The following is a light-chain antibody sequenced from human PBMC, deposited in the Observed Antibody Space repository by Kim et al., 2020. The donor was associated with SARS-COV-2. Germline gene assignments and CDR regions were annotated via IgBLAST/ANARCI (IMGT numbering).Light chain of an antibody. J-gene: IGKJ1*01. CDR2: GAG. V-gene: IGKV3D-20*01. CDR3: QRYGTSPQT. CDR1: RSSSSNY. Sequence: SPGERATLSCGASRSSSSNYFARYQQKPGPAPRLHIYGAGSSGAGIPDRFSGSGSGTDFTLTISRLAPEDFAVYYCQRYGTSPQTFGQGTKVDIK.